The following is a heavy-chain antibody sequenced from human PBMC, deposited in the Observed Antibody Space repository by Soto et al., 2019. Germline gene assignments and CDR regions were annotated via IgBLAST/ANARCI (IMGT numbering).Heavy chain of an antibody. Sequence: QVQLVQSGAEVKKPGASVKVSCKASGYTFTXYXXXXXXXXXXXRLEWMGWINAGNGNTKYSQKFQGRVTITRDTXXXXXXXXXXXXXXXXXXXXXXAXXXXXXYGYNWGQGTLVTVSS. CDR2: INAGNGNT. J-gene: IGHJ4*02. CDR3: AXXXXXXYGYN. D-gene: IGHD5-18*01. CDR1: GYTFTXYX. V-gene: IGHV1-3*01.